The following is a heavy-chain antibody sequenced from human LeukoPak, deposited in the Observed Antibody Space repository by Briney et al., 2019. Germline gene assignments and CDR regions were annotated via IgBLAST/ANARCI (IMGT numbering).Heavy chain of an antibody. CDR2: ISSSGSTI. V-gene: IGHV3-48*03. D-gene: IGHD2-15*01. J-gene: IGHJ4*02. CDR3: ARVPWGYCSGGSCYPFDY. Sequence: GGSLRLSCAASGFTFSSYEMNWVRQAPGKGLEWVSYISSSGSTIYYADSVKGRFTISRDNAKNSLYLQMNSLRAEDTAVYYCARVPWGYCSGGSCYPFDYWGQGTLVTVSS. CDR1: GFTFSSYE.